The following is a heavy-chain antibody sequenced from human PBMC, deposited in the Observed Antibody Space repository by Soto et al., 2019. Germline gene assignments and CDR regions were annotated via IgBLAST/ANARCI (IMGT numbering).Heavy chain of an antibody. CDR1: GGTFSSYA. CDR3: ARVAGLVAVAGHLDY. J-gene: IGHJ4*02. D-gene: IGHD6-19*01. V-gene: IGHV1-69*13. CDR2: IIPIFGAA. Sequence: SVKVSCKASGGTFSSYAISWVRQAPGQGLEWMGGIIPIFGAANYAQKFQGRVTITADESTSTAYMELSSLRSEDTAVYYCARVAGLVAVAGHLDYWGQGTLVTVSS.